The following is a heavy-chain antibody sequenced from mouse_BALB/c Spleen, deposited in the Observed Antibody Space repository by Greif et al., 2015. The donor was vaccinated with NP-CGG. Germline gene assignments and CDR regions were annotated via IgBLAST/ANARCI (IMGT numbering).Heavy chain of an antibody. Sequence: LVESGAELAKPGASVKMSCKASGYTFTSYWMHWVKQRPGQGLEWIGYINPSTGYTEYNQKFKDKATLTADKSSSTAYMQLSSLTSEDSAVYYCARYSFYGNWFAYWGQGTLVTVSA. J-gene: IGHJ3*01. CDR2: INPSTGYT. D-gene: IGHD2-10*01. CDR1: GYTFTSYW. V-gene: IGHV1-7*01. CDR3: ARYSFYGNWFAY.